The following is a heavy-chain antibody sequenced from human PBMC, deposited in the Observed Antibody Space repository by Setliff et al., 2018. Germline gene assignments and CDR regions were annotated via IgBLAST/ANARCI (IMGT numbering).Heavy chain of an antibody. CDR2: VDPSDSYA. Sequence: LKISCRGSEYSFIDYWISWVRQKPGGGLEWMGKVDPSDSYATYGPSFQGHVIISVDTSINTVYLQWSRLEASDSGIYYCARPIESSRWHPFDSWGQGTLVTVSS. V-gene: IGHV5-10-1*01. J-gene: IGHJ5*01. D-gene: IGHD2-2*01. CDR1: EYSFIDYW. CDR3: ARPIESSRWHPFDS.